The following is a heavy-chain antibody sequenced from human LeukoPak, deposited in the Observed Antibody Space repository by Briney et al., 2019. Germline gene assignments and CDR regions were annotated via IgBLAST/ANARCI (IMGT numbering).Heavy chain of an antibody. CDR3: ARESRIAVAGDDY. D-gene: IGHD6-19*01. CDR2: IKQDGSEK. CDR1: GFTFSSYA. J-gene: IGHJ4*02. Sequence: PGGSLRLSCAASGFTFSSYAMSWVRQAPGKGLEWVANIKQDGSEKYYVDSVKGRFTISRDNAKNSLYLQMNSLRAEDTAVYYCARESRIAVAGDDYWGQGTLVTVSS. V-gene: IGHV3-7*01.